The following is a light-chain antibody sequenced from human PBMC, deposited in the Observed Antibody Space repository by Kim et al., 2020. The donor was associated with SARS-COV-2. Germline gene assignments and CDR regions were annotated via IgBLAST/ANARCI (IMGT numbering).Light chain of an antibody. CDR1: QGISSY. CDR3: QQLNSYPIT. CDR2: AAS. Sequence: ASVADRVTITCRASQGISSYLAWYQQKPGKSPKVLIYAASTLQSGVPPRFSGSGSGTDFTLTISSLQPEDFATYFCQQLNSYPITFGQGTRLEIK. V-gene: IGKV1-9*01. J-gene: IGKJ5*01.